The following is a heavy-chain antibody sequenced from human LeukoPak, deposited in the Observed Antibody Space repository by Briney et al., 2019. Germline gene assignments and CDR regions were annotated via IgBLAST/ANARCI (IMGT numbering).Heavy chain of an antibody. CDR3: ARNGGAPNYYYYYMDV. D-gene: IGHD2-8*01. CDR2: ISSSSSTI. V-gene: IGHV3-48*03. Sequence: PGGSLRLSCAASGFTFSSYEMNWVRQAPGKGLEWVSYISSSSSTIYYADSVKGRFTISRDNAKNSLYLQMNSLRAEDTAVYYCARNGGAPNYYYYYMDVWGKGTTVTVSS. J-gene: IGHJ6*03. CDR1: GFTFSSYE.